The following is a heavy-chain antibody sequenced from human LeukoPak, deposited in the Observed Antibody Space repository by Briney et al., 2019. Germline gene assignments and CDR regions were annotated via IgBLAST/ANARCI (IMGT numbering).Heavy chain of an antibody. CDR3: AKSNGYGLVDI. J-gene: IGHJ3*02. D-gene: IGHD3-10*01. V-gene: IGHV4-39*07. CDR1: GGSISTSSYY. Sequence: PSETLSLTCTVSGGSISTSSYYWGWVRQPPGKGLEWIGNSPSLKSRVTISLDTPRNQFSLKLNSVTAADPAVYYCAKSNGYGLVDIWGQGTMVTVSS.